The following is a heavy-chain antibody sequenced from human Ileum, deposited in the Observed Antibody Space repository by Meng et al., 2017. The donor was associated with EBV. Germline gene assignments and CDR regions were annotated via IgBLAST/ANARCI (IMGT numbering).Heavy chain of an antibody. CDR3: AVFYGDFGNPSHS. V-gene: IGHV7-4-1*02. CDR1: GITFTNYA. J-gene: IGHJ4*02. CDR2: INTNTGNP. D-gene: IGHD4-17*01. Sequence: QVHLVQFGSALGKPGASVKVSCKASGITFTNYAMNWVRQAPGQGLEWMGWINTNTGNPTYAQGFTGRFVLSLDTSVSTAYLQISSLKAEDTAVYYCAVFYGDFGNPSHSWGQGTLVTVSS.